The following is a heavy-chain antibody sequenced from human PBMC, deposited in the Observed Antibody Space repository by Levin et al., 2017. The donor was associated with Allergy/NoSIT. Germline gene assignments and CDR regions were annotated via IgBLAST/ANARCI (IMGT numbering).Heavy chain of an antibody. V-gene: IGHV3-48*01. CDR3: ARDALAADYRNDAFDI. Sequence: GESLKISCAASGFTFSSYSMNWVRQAPGKGLEWVSYISSSSSTIYYADSVKGRFTISRDNAKNSLYLQMNSLRAEDTAVYYCARDALAADYRNDAFDIWGQGTMVTVSS. D-gene: IGHD6-13*01. CDR2: ISSSSSTI. CDR1: GFTFSSYS. J-gene: IGHJ3*02.